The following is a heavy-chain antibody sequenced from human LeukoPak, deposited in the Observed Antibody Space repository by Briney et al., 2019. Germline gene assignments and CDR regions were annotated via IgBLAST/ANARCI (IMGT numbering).Heavy chain of an antibody. J-gene: IGHJ5*02. Sequence: APVKVSCKASGYTFTGYYMHWVRQAPGQGLEWMGWINPNSGGTNYAQKFQGRVTMTRDTSISTAYMELSRLRSDDTAVYYCARDAEDIVVVVAASGWFDPWGQGTLVTVSS. CDR2: INPNSGGT. V-gene: IGHV1-2*02. CDR3: ARDAEDIVVVVAASGWFDP. CDR1: GYTFTGYY. D-gene: IGHD2-15*01.